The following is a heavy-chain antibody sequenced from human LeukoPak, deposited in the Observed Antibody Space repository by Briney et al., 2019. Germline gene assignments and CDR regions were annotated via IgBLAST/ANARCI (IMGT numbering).Heavy chain of an antibody. CDR2: IYYSGST. CDR1: SGSISRDY. V-gene: IGHV4-59*01. CDR3: ARGAGAVVVPAAIGGGDNWFDP. Sequence: SETLSLTCTVSSGSISRDYWSWIRQPPGKGLEWIGYIYYSGSTNYNPSLKSRVTISVDTSKNQFSLKLSSVTAADTAVYYCARGAGAVVVPAAIGGGDNWFDPWGQGTLVTVSS. J-gene: IGHJ5*02. D-gene: IGHD2-2*02.